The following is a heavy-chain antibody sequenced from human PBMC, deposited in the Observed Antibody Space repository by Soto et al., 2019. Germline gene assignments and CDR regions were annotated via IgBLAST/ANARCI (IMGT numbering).Heavy chain of an antibody. V-gene: IGHV3-20*04. CDR1: GFTFDDYG. D-gene: IGHD1-26*01. J-gene: IGHJ6*02. CDR3: ASGIVGATTYGMVV. CDR2: INWNGGST. Sequence: PGGSLRLSCAASGFTFDDYGLSWVRQAPGKGLEWVSGINWNGGSTRYADSVKGRFTISRDNAKNSLYLQMNSLRAEDTALYYCASGIVGATTYGMVVWGQGTTVTVSS.